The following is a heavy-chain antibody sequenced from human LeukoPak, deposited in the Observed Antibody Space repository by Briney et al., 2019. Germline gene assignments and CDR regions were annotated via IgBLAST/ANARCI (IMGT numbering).Heavy chain of an antibody. Sequence: PGGSLRLSCAASGFTFRDYWMTWVRQAPGKGLEWVADIKQDGSVKSYVDSVKGRLTISRDNAKNSLYLQMNSLRAEDTAVYYCARIVELSFDVWGQGTTVTVSP. CDR1: GFTFRDYW. V-gene: IGHV3-7*03. CDR2: IKQDGSVK. J-gene: IGHJ3*01. CDR3: ARIVELSFDV. D-gene: IGHD1-26*01.